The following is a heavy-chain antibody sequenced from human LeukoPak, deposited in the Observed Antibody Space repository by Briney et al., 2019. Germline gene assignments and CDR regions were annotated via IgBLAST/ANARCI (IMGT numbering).Heavy chain of an antibody. Sequence: SETLSLTCAVYGGSFSGYYWSWIRQPPGKGLEWIGEINHSGSTNYNPSPKSRVTISVDTSQKQFSLRLSSVTAADTAVYYCARGRYLTTWGGAAAGFLDYWGQGTLVTVST. J-gene: IGHJ4*02. CDR1: GGSFSGYY. D-gene: IGHD6-13*01. V-gene: IGHV4-34*01. CDR3: ARGRYLTTWGGAAAGFLDY. CDR2: INHSGST.